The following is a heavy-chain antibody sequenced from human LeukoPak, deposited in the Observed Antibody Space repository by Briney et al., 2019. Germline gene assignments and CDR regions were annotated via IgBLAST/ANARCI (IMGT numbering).Heavy chain of an antibody. CDR3: AKEVGGWSYYFDY. CDR2: IRYDGSNK. J-gene: IGHJ4*02. Sequence: GGSLRLSCAASGFTFSSYGMHWVRQAPGKGLEWVAFIRYDGSNKYNADSVKGRFTISRDNSKNTLYLQMNSLRAEDTAVYYCAKEVGGWSYYFDYWGQGTLVTVSS. CDR1: GFTFSSYG. D-gene: IGHD6-19*01. V-gene: IGHV3-30*02.